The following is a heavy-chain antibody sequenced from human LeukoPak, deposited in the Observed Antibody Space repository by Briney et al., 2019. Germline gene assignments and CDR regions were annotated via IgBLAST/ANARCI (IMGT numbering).Heavy chain of an antibody. CDR3: ACAYYYDSSGEFDY. D-gene: IGHD3-22*01. CDR1: GGTFSSYA. J-gene: IGHJ4*02. Sequence: SVKVSCKASGGTFSSYAISCVRQAPGQGLECMGGIIPIFGTANYAQKFQGRVTITTDESTSTAYMELSSLRSEDTAVYYCACAYYYDSSGEFDYWGQGTLVTVSS. V-gene: IGHV1-69*05. CDR2: IIPIFGTA.